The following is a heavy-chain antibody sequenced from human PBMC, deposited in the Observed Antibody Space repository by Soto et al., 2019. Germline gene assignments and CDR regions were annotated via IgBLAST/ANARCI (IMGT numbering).Heavy chain of an antibody. Sequence: NPSETLSLTCVVSGYVITSGYYWGWIRQPPGKGLEWIGTVDHSGSTYYDPSLQGRVTISIDTSKNQFSLKLTSVTAADTALYYCARYFHTYSGPPIWGQGTLVPVSS. CDR3: ARYFHTYSGPPI. CDR1: GYVITSGYY. D-gene: IGHD5-12*01. CDR2: VDHSGST. J-gene: IGHJ4*02. V-gene: IGHV4-38-2*01.